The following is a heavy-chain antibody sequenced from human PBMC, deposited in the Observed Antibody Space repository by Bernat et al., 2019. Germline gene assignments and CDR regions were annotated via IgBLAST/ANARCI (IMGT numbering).Heavy chain of an antibody. CDR2: VWYDGNNK. V-gene: IGHV3-33*01. Sequence: QVQLVESGGGVVQPGRSLRLSCAASGFTFSSYGMHWVRQAPGKGLEWVAVVWYDGNNKYYADSVKGRFTISRDNSKNTLYLQMNSLKAEDTAVYYCARMTTRCLDYWGQGTLVTVSS. CDR1: GFTFSSYG. CDR3: ARMTTRCLDY. D-gene: IGHD4-17*01. J-gene: IGHJ4*02.